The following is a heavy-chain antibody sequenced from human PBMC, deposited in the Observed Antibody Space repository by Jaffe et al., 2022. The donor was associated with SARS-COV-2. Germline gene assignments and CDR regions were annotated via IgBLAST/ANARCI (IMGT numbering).Heavy chain of an antibody. Sequence: EVQLLESGGGLVQPGGSLRLSCAASGFTFSSYAMNWVRQAPGKGLEWVSSISGSSGSTYYADSVKGRFTISRDNSKNTLYLQMNSLRTEDTAVYYCATVYSDSSGYYYFFDYWGQGTLVTVSS. CDR2: ISGSSGST. D-gene: IGHD3-22*01. CDR3: ATVYSDSSGYYYFFDY. V-gene: IGHV3-23*01. J-gene: IGHJ4*02. CDR1: GFTFSSYA.